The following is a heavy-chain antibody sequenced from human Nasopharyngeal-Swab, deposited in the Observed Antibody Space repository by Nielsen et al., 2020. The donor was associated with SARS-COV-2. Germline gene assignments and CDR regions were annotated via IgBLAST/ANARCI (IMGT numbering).Heavy chain of an antibody. D-gene: IGHD6-13*01. V-gene: IGHV1-8*01. Sequence: WVRQAPGQGLEWMGWISAYNGNTGYAQKFQGRVTMTRNTSISTAYMELSSLRSEDTAVYYCARRVPPFSSSWYQRYYYYYMDVWGKGTTVTVPS. J-gene: IGHJ6*03. CDR2: ISAYNGNT. CDR3: ARRVPPFSSSWYQRYYYYYMDV.